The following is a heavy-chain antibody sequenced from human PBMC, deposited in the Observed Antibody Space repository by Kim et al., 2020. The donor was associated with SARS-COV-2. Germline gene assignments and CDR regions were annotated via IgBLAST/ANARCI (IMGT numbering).Heavy chain of an antibody. D-gene: IGHD2-15*01. V-gene: IGHV3-30*04. CDR3: ARALAVDVADYYYYAMDV. CDR1: GFTFSSYA. J-gene: IGHJ6*02. CDR2: ISYDGRTT. Sequence: GGSLRLSCVASGFTFSSYAFHWVRQAPGKGLEWVAVISYDGRTTYYADSVKGRFTISRDNSKNTLYVEMHTLRAEDTAVFYCARALAVDVADYYYYAMDVWGRGTTVTVSS.